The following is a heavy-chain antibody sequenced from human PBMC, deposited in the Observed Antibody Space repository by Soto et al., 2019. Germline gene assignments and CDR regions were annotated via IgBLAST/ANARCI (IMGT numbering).Heavy chain of an antibody. CDR3: ARHQGEYYYYYYGMDV. CDR2: IYYSGST. J-gene: IGHJ6*02. CDR1: HAAISTINYY. D-gene: IGHD3-10*01. Sequence: SDTLSITCTVYHAAISTINYYWRWIRRPPGKGLEWIGSIYYSGSTYYSPSLKSRVTISVDTSKNQFSLKLSSVTAADTAVYYCARHQGEYYYYYYGMDVWGQGTTVS. V-gene: IGHV4-39*01.